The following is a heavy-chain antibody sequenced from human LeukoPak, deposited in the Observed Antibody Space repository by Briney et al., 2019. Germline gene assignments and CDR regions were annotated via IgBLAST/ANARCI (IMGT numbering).Heavy chain of an antibody. Sequence: NPSETLSLTCAVYGGSFSGYYWSWIRQPPGKGLEWIGYIYHSGSTNYNPSLKSRVTISIDTSRKHFSLKLSSVTAADTAVYYCVRGHLVGGWFKYDAFDIWGQGTMVTVSS. J-gene: IGHJ3*02. CDR3: VRGHLVGGWFKYDAFDI. CDR2: IYHSGST. D-gene: IGHD6-19*01. CDR1: GGSFSGYY. V-gene: IGHV4-59*01.